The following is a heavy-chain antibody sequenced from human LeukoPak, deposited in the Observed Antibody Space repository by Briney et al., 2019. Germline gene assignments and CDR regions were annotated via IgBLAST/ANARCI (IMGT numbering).Heavy chain of an antibody. V-gene: IGHV4-61*02. CDR3: ARDMRGYSYGYGWFDP. CDR1: GGSISSGSYY. D-gene: IGHD5-18*01. CDR2: IYTSGRT. J-gene: IGHJ5*02. Sequence: SETLSLTCTVSGGSISSGSYYWSWIRQPAGKGLEWIGRIYTSGRTSYNPSPKSRVTISVDTSKNQFSLKLSSMTAADTAVYYCARDMRGYSYGYGWFDPWGQGTLVTVSS.